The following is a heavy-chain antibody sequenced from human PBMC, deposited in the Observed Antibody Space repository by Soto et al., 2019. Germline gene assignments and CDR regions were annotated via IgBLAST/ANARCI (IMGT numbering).Heavy chain of an antibody. CDR1: GYTFTNYW. J-gene: IGHJ6*04. Sequence: GESLKISCKGSGYTFTNYWIGWVRQMPGKGLEWMGIIYPGDSDTKYNPSFQGQVTISADKSITTTYLRWTSLKASDTAIYYCAASIFYYGMDVRGKGTTVTVSS. CDR2: IYPGDSDT. V-gene: IGHV5-51*01. CDR3: AASIFYYGMDV.